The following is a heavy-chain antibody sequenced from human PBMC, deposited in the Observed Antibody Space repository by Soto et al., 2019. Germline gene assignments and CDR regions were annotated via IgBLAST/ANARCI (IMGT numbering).Heavy chain of an antibody. Sequence: QLQLQESGPGLVKPSETLSLTCTVSGGSISSSSYYWGWIRQPPGKGLEWIGSIYYSGSTYYNPSLKSRVTLSVDTSKNQFSLKLSSVTAADTAVYYCARLGATVTNYYFDYWGQGTLVTVSS. CDR3: ARLGATVTNYYFDY. J-gene: IGHJ4*02. D-gene: IGHD4-4*01. V-gene: IGHV4-39*01. CDR2: IYYSGST. CDR1: GGSISSSSYY.